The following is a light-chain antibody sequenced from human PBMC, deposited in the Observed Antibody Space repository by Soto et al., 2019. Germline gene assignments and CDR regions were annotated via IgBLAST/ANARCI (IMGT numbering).Light chain of an antibody. J-gene: IGLJ1*01. CDR1: SSDVGGYNY. V-gene: IGLV2-14*01. CDR2: EVS. Sequence: ALTQPASVSWSPGQSITISCTGTSSDVGGYNYVSWYQQHPGKAPQLMIYEVSNRPSGVSNRFSGSKSDNTASLTISGLQAEDEADYYCSSYTSFSTYVFGTGTKATVL. CDR3: SSYTSFSTYV.